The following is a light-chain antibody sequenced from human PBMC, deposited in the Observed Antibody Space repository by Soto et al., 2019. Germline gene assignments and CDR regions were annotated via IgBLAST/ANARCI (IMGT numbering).Light chain of an antibody. CDR2: AVT. Sequence: QSVLTQPASVSGSPGQSITISCTGTSSDIGGYNYVSWYQQDSGKAPKLIIYAVTDWPSGVSSRFSGSKSGNTAFLTISGLQAEDEADYYCTSYTRSSTYVFGTGTKLTVL. V-gene: IGLV2-14*01. CDR3: TSYTRSSTYV. CDR1: SSDIGGYNY. J-gene: IGLJ1*01.